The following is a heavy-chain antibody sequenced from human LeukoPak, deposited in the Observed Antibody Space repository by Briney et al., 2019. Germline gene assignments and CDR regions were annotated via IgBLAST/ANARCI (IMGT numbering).Heavy chain of an antibody. CDR3: ARHNPIAAAGSLDY. V-gene: IGHV4-59*01. J-gene: IGHJ4*02. Sequence: SETLSLTCTVSGGSISSYYWSWIRQPPGKGLEWIGYIYYSGSTNYNPSLKSRVTISVDTSKNQFSLKLSSVTAADTAVYYCARHNPIAAAGSLDYWGQGTLVTVSS. CDR1: GGSISSYY. CDR2: IYYSGST. D-gene: IGHD6-13*01.